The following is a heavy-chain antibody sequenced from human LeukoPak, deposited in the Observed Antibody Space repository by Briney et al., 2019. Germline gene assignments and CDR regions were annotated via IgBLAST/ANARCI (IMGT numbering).Heavy chain of an antibody. CDR3: ARGRYSSRSGGYYFDI. J-gene: IGHJ4*02. Sequence: PSETLSLTCTVSGGSIWTSDYYWGCIRQFPGKGLEWVANIKKDGIEKYYVESVKGRFTISRDNAKNSLYLQMNSLRAEDTAVYYCARGRYSSRSGGYYFDIWGQGTLVTVSS. V-gene: IGHV3-7*01. CDR1: GGSIWTSDYY. D-gene: IGHD2-2*01. CDR2: IKKDGIEK.